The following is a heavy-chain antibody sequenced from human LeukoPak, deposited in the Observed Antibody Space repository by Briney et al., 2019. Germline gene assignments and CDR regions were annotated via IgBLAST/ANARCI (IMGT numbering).Heavy chain of an antibody. V-gene: IGHV3-66*02. Sequence: GGSLRLSCAASGFTVSSNYMSWVRQAPGKGLEWVSVIYSGGSTYYADSVKDRFTISRDNSKNTLYLQMNSLRAEDTAVYYCASIAAAGTAFWFDPWGQGTLVTVSS. J-gene: IGHJ5*02. D-gene: IGHD6-13*01. CDR2: IYSGGST. CDR3: ASIAAAGTAFWFDP. CDR1: GFTVSSNY.